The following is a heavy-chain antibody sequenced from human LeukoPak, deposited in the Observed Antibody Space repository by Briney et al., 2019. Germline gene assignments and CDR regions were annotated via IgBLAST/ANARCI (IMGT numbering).Heavy chain of an antibody. V-gene: IGHV3-74*01. Sequence: GGSLRLSCAASGFTFGSYWMHWVRQAPGKGLVWVSRINSDGSSTSYADSVKGRFTISRDNAKNTLYLQMNSLRAEDTAVYYCASGRGYSGYDYFDYWGQGTLVTVSS. CDR2: INSDGSST. J-gene: IGHJ4*02. CDR1: GFTFGSYW. CDR3: ASGRGYSGYDYFDY. D-gene: IGHD5-12*01.